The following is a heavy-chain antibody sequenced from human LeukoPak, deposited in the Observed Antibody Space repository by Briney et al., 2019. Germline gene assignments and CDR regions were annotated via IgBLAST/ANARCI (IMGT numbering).Heavy chain of an antibody. Sequence: GGSLRLSCAASGFTFSSHTMNWVRQAPGKGLEWVSSISSSSSYIYYADSVKGRFTISRDNAKNSLYLQMNSLRAEDTAVYYCARAPTVRQLLEIDYWGRGTRVTVSS. CDR1: GFTFSSHT. CDR2: ISSSSSYI. V-gene: IGHV3-21*01. D-gene: IGHD1-26*01. J-gene: IGHJ4*02. CDR3: ARAPTVRQLLEIDY.